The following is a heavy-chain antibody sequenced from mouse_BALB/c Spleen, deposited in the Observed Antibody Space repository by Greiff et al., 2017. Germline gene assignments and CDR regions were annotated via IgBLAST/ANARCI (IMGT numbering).Heavy chain of an antibody. CDR3: ARGRKNAMDY. CDR2: IYPYNGGT. V-gene: IGHV1S29*02. CDR1: GYTFTDYN. D-gene: IGHD1-1*01. J-gene: IGHJ4*01. Sequence: EVQLQQSGPELVKPGASVKISCKASGYTFTDYNMHWVKQSHGKSLEWIGYIYPYNGGTGYNQKFKSKATLTVDNSSSTAYMELRSLTSEDSAVYYCARGRKNAMDYWGQGTSVTVSS.